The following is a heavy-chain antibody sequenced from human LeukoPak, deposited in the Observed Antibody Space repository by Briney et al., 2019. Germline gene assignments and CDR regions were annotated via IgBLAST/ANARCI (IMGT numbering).Heavy chain of an antibody. V-gene: IGHV1-2*02. D-gene: IGHD2-21*01. J-gene: IGHJ3*02. CDR3: ARGWRSSAFDI. CDR1: GYTFTAY. CDR2: INPSSGGT. Sequence: GASVKVSCKASGYTFTAYMHWVRQAPGQGLEWMGWINPSSGGTNYAQNFQGRVTMTRDTSISTAYMELSRLTSDDTAVYYCARGWRSSAFDIWGQGTMVTVSS.